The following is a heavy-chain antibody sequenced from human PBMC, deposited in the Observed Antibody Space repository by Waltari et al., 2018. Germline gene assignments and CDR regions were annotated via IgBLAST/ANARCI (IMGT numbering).Heavy chain of an antibody. CDR1: GYTFTDYY. CDR3: ATYIVVVVAAEVDI. CDR2: VDPEDGET. J-gene: IGHJ3*02. D-gene: IGHD2-15*01. V-gene: IGHV1-69-2*01. Sequence: EVQLVQSGAEVKKPGATVKISCKASGYTFTDYYMHWVQQAPGKGLEWMGRVDPEDGETIYAEKFQVIVTITADTSTDTAYMELSILRSEDTAVYYCATYIVVVVAAEVDIWGQGTMVTVSS.